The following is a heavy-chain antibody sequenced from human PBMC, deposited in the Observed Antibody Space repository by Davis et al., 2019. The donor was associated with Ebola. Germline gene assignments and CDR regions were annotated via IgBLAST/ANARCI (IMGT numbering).Heavy chain of an antibody. D-gene: IGHD3-3*01. V-gene: IGHV4-34*01. CDR3: ARQDRGVVSP. Sequence: SETLSLTCAVYGGSFSRYYWSWIRQPPGKGLEWIGEINHSGSTNYNPSLKSRVTISVDTSKNQFSLKLSSVTAADTAVYSCARQDRGVVSPWGQGTLVTVSS. CDR1: GGSFSRYY. CDR2: INHSGST. J-gene: IGHJ5*02.